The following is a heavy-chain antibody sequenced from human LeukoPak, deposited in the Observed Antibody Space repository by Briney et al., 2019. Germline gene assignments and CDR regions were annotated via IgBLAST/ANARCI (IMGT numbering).Heavy chain of an antibody. D-gene: IGHD6-13*01. V-gene: IGHV4-34*01. Sequence: PSETLSLTCAVYGGSFSGYYWSWIRQPPGKGLEWIGEINNSGSTNYNPSLKSRVTISVDTSKTQFSLKLSSVTAADTAVYYCARETTSSWYDLYYYYGMDDWGQGPTVTVTS. CDR1: GGSFSGYY. CDR3: ARETTSSWYDLYYYYGMDD. J-gene: IGHJ6*02. CDR2: INNSGST.